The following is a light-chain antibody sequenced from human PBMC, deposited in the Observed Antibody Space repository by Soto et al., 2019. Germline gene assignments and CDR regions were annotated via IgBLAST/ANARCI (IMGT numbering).Light chain of an antibody. J-gene: IGKJ3*01. CDR2: GAS. V-gene: IGKV3-20*01. Sequence: EIVVTQSPGTLSLSPGERATLSGRASQTITSNFLAWYQQKPGQAPRLLMYGASSRATGIPDRFSGGGSETEFTLTSSRLEPEDFAVYYCQQDGSSPPFTFGPGTKVDIK. CDR3: QQDGSSPPFT. CDR1: QTITSNF.